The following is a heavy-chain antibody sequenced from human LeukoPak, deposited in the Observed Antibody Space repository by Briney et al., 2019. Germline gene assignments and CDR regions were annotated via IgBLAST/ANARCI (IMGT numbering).Heavy chain of an antibody. CDR3: AKDVAEFGELIVDY. D-gene: IGHD3-10*01. Sequence: PGGSLRLSCAASGFTFSSYAMSWVRQAPGKGLEWVSAISGSGGSTYYADSVKGRFTISRDNSKNTLYLQMNSLRAEDTAVYYCAKDVAEFGELIVDYWGQGTLVIVSS. CDR2: ISGSGGST. CDR1: GFTFSSYA. J-gene: IGHJ4*02. V-gene: IGHV3-23*01.